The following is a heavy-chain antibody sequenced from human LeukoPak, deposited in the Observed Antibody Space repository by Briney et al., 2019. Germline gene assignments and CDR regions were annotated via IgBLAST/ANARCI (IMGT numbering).Heavy chain of an antibody. CDR1: GASFNSDDQY. V-gene: IGHV4-31*03. D-gene: IGHD3-22*01. CDR2: IPPSGML. Sequence: PSETLSLTCTVSGASFNSDDQYWNWIRQSPGKGLEWLGSIPPSGMLYKNPSLESRVTMSRDTSKNQFSLKLNSVTAADTAMYLCSRGLDSRKLGYWGQGILVTVSS. CDR3: SRGLDSRKLGY. J-gene: IGHJ4*02.